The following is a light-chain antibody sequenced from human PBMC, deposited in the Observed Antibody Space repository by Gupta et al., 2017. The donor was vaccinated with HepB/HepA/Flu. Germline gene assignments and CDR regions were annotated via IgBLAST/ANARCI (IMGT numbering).Light chain of an antibody. CDR2: AAS. Sequence: AIQMTQSPSSLSASVGDRVTITCRARQGIGTDLGWYQQEPGKAPQLLIYAASRLQSGAPSRFSGSGSGTDFTLTISNLQPEDFATFYCLQDFSYPLTFGGGTKVEI. J-gene: IGKJ4*01. CDR1: QGIGTD. V-gene: IGKV1-6*01. CDR3: LQDFSYPLT.